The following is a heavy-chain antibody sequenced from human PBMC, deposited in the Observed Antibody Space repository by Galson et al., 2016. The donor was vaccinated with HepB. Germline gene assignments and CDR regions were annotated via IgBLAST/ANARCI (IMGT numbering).Heavy chain of an antibody. CDR3: ARKGLSGCDWFFDL. J-gene: IGHJ2*01. V-gene: IGHV1-46*01. D-gene: IGHD4/OR15-4a*01. CDR1: GYTFTSYQ. Sequence: SVKVSCKAFGYTFTSYQLHWVRQAPGQGLEWMGVINPSGGDTNYVQKFQGRVTMTRDTSTSTVYLELSSLRSEDTAVYYCARKGLSGCDWFFDLWGRGTLVTVSS. CDR2: INPSGGDT.